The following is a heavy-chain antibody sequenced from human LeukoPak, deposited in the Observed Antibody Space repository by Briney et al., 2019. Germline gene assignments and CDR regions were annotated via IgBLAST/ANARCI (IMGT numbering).Heavy chain of an antibody. J-gene: IGHJ4*02. V-gene: IGHV1-8*02. CDR1: GYTFTSSG. CDR3: ARIAAAGNRRLNY. Sequence: GASVKVSCKASGYTFTSSGISWVRQATGQGLEWMGWMNPNSGNTGYAQKFQGRITMTRNTSISTAYMELSSLTSEDTAVYYCARIAAAGNRRLNYWGQGTLVTVSS. CDR2: MNPNSGNT. D-gene: IGHD6-13*01.